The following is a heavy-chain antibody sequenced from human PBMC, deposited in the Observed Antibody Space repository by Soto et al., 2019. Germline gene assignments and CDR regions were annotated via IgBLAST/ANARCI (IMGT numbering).Heavy chain of an antibody. J-gene: IGHJ4*02. CDR2: IYPGDSDT. D-gene: IGHD3-9*01. CDR3: ARLGYYDILTGPRGYFDY. Sequence: PGESLKISCKGSGDSFSNYWIAWVRQMPGKGLEWMGIIYPGDSDTRYSPSFQGQVTISADTSINTVYLQWSSLKASDTAMYYCARLGYYDILTGPRGYFDYWGQGTLVTAPQ. V-gene: IGHV5-51*01. CDR1: GDSFSNYW.